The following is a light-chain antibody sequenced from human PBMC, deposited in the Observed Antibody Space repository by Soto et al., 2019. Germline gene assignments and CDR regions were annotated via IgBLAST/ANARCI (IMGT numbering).Light chain of an antibody. CDR3: MQALQTPPT. J-gene: IGKJ2*01. Sequence: DIVMTQSPPSLSVTPGEPASISCRSSQSLLHRNGYNYLDWRLQKPGQSPQLLIYLGSNRASGVPDRFSASGSGTDFTLKISRVEAEDVGVYYCMQALQTPPTFGQGTKLEIK. CDR1: QSLLHRNGYNY. CDR2: LGS. V-gene: IGKV2-28*01.